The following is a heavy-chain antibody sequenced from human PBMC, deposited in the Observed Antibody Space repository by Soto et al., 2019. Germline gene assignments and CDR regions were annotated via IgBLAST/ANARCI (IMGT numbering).Heavy chain of an antibody. CDR2: FDPEDGET. Sequence: ASVKVSCKVSGYTLTELSMHWVRQAPGKGLEWMGGFDPEDGETIYAQKFQGRVTVTEDTSTDTAYMELSSLRSEDTAVYYCATDVLDSSGYYYGYWGQGTLVTVSS. CDR3: ATDVLDSSGYYYGY. D-gene: IGHD3-22*01. J-gene: IGHJ1*01. CDR1: GYTLTELS. V-gene: IGHV1-24*01.